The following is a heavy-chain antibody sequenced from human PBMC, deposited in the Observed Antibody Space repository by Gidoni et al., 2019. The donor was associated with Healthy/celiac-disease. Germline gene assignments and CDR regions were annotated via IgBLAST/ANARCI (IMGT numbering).Heavy chain of an antibody. D-gene: IGHD3-3*01. V-gene: IGHV4-39*01. CDR3: ASHYDFWSGYTDNWFDP. J-gene: IGHJ5*02. Sequence: IGSIYYSGSTYYNPSLKSRVTISVDTSKNQFSLKLSSVTAADTAVYYCASHYDFWSGYTDNWFDPWGQGTLVTVSS. CDR2: IYYSGST.